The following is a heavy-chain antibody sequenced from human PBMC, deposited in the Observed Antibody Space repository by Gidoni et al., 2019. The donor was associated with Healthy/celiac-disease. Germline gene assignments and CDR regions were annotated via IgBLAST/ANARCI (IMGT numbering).Heavy chain of an antibody. CDR1: GFTFSSYA. CDR2: ISYDGSNK. J-gene: IGHJ4*02. V-gene: IGHV3-30-3*01. CDR3: ARGHIAVAAYFDY. Sequence: QVQLVESGGGVVQPGRSLRLSCAASGFTFSSYAMHWVRQAPGKGLEWVAVISYDGSNKYYADSVKGRFTISRDNSKNTLYLQMNSLRAEDTAVYYCARGHIAVAAYFDYWGQGTLVTVSS. D-gene: IGHD6-19*01.